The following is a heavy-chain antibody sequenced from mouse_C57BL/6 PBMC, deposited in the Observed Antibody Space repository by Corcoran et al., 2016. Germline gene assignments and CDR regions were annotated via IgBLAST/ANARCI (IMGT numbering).Heavy chain of an antibody. CDR1: GYTFTDYY. V-gene: IGHV1-19*01. J-gene: IGHJ4*01. CDR3: ARSLYYYGSSSYAMDY. Sequence: EVQLQQSGPVLVKPGASVKMSCKASGYTFTDYYMNWVKQSHGKSLEWIGVINPYNGGTSYNQKFKGKATLTVDKSSSTAYMELNSLTSEDSAVYYCARSLYYYGSSSYAMDYWGQGTSVTVSS. D-gene: IGHD1-1*01. CDR2: INPYNGGT.